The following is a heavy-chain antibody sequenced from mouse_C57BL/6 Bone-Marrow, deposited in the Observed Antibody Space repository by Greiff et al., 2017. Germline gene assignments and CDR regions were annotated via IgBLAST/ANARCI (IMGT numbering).Heavy chain of an antibody. CDR2: INPNNGGT. D-gene: IGHD1-1*01. V-gene: IGHV1-26*01. Sequence: EVQLQQSGPELVKPGASVKISCKASGYTFTDYYMNWVKQSHGKSLEWIGDINPNNGGTSYNQKFKGKATLTVDKSSSTAYMELRSLTSEDSAVYYCARYYYGSSYYAMDDWGKGTSVTVSS. CDR1: GYTFTDYY. J-gene: IGHJ4*01. CDR3: ARYYYGSSYYAMDD.